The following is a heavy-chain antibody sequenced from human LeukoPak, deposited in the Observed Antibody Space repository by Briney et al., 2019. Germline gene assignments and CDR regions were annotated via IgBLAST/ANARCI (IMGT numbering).Heavy chain of an antibody. CDR2: IYSGGST. V-gene: IGHV3-66*01. CDR1: GFTVSSNY. J-gene: IGHJ3*02. Sequence: GGSLRLSCAASGFTVSSNYMSWVRQAPGKGLEWVSVIYSGGSTYYADSVKGRFTISRDNSKNTLYLQMNSLRAEDTAVYYCAKAPGGSYRKAFDIWGQGTMVTVSS. CDR3: AKAPGGSYRKAFDI. D-gene: IGHD1-26*01.